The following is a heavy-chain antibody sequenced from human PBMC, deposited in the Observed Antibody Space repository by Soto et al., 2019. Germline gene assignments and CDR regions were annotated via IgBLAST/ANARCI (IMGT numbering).Heavy chain of an antibody. Sequence: QVQLVQSGAEVKKPGSSVKVSCKASGGTFSSYAISWVRQAPGQGLEWMGGIIPIFGTANYAQKFQGRVTITADESTSTAYMELSSLRSEDTAVYYCARRDIVAPHKLAWFLGYYYYYGMDVWGQGTTVTVSS. CDR2: IIPIFGTA. CDR1: GGTFSSYA. J-gene: IGHJ6*02. V-gene: IGHV1-69*12. D-gene: IGHD2-15*01. CDR3: ARRDIVAPHKLAWFLGYYYYYGMDV.